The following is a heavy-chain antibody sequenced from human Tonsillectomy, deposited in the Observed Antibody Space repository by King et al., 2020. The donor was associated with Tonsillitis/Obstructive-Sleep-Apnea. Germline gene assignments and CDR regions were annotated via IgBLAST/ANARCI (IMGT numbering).Heavy chain of an antibody. Sequence: VQLVESGGGVVQPGRSLRLSCAASGFTFSSYGMHWVRQAPGKGLEWVAVIWYDGSNKYYVDSVKGRLTISRDNSKNTLYLQMNSLRAEDTAVYYCAMDWENYSYGSGSYFDLWGRGTLVTVSS. CDR1: GFTFSSYG. V-gene: IGHV3-33*01. CDR2: IWYDGSNK. J-gene: IGHJ2*01. D-gene: IGHD5-18*01. CDR3: AMDWENYSYGSGSYFDL.